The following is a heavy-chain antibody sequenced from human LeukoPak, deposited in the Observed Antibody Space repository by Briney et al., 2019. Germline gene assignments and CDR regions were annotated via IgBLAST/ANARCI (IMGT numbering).Heavy chain of an antibody. CDR3: ARDPYLDCSSTSCYFDY. D-gene: IGHD2-2*01. CDR1: GFTYRSYS. CDR2: ISSSSSTI. J-gene: IGHJ4*02. Sequence: GGPLTLSCAASGFTYRSYSMNWVRQAPGKGLEWVSYISSSSSTIYYADSVKGRFTISRDNAKNSLYLQMNSLRDEDTAVYYCARDPYLDCSSTSCYFDYWGQGTLVTVSS. V-gene: IGHV3-48*02.